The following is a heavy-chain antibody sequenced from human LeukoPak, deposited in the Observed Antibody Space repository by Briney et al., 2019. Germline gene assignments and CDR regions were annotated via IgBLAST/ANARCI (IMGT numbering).Heavy chain of an antibody. D-gene: IGHD4-17*01. V-gene: IGHV3-30*02. CDR2: IQNDGNEK. Sequence: PGGSLRLSCAASGFTFSSHGMHWVRQAPGKGLEGVAFIQNDGNEKYYAGSVKGRYTISRDNSKNTLYLQMNSLRTEDTADYYCATRGTVTSNFEYWRQRTLVTVSS. J-gene: IGHJ4*02. CDR3: ATRGTVTSNFEY. CDR1: GFTFSSHG.